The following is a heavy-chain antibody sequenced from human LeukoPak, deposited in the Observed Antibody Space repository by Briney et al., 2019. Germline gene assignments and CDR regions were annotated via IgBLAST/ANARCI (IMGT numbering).Heavy chain of an antibody. Sequence: PSETLSLTCTVSGVSISSSNSYWGWLRQPPGKGLEWIGSTCYSGNTYYNASRQSQVSISIHTSKNQFSLRRTSVTAADTAVYYCARQTGSGLFILPGGQGTLVTVSS. J-gene: IGHJ4*02. V-gene: IGHV4-39*01. CDR2: TCYSGNT. CDR3: ARQTGSGLFILP. D-gene: IGHD3/OR15-3a*01. CDR1: GVSISSSNSY.